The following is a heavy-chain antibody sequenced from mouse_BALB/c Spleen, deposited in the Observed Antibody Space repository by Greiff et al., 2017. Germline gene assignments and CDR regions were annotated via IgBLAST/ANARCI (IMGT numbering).Heavy chain of an antibody. CDR2: IYPGDGDT. D-gene: IGHD1-1*01. Sequence: VKVVESGAELARPGASVKLSCKASGYTFTSYWMQWVKQRPGQGLEWIGAIYPGDGDTRYTQKFKGKATLTADKSSSTAYIQLSNLASEDSAVYYCARAPHYYGSSYKDYAMDYWGQGTSVTVSS. V-gene: IGHV1-87*01. CDR1: GYTFTSYW. J-gene: IGHJ4*01. CDR3: ARAPHYYGSSYKDYAMDY.